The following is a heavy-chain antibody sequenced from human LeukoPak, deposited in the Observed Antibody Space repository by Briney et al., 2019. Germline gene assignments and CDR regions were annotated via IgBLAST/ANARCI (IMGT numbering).Heavy chain of an antibody. V-gene: IGHV3-53*01. CDR1: GFTVSSNY. CDR2: IYSGGST. J-gene: IGHJ4*02. Sequence: GGSLRLSCAASGFTVSSNYMSLVRQAPGKGLEWVSVIYSGGSTYYAASVKGRFPISRDNSMNTLFLQMNILRAQDTAGDYFAREWEQDWGQGTLVTVSS. D-gene: IGHD1/OR15-1a*01. CDR3: AREWEQD.